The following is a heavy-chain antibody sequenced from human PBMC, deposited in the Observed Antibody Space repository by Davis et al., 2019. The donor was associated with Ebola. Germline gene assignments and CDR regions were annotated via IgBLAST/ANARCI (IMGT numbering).Heavy chain of an antibody. CDR2: IYYSGST. Sequence: PGGSLRLSCTVSGGSISTYYWSWIRQPPGKGLEWIGYIYYSGSTSYNPSLKSRVTISLDTSKNHFSLNLRSVTAADTAVYYCARDLRYDSSGHDYYFYMDVWGKGTTVTVSS. J-gene: IGHJ6*03. V-gene: IGHV4-59*06. CDR1: GGSISTYY. D-gene: IGHD3-22*01. CDR3: ARDLRYDSSGHDYYFYMDV.